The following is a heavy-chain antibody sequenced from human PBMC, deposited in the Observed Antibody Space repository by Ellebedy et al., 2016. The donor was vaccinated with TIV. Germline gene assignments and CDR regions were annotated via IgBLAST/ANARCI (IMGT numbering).Heavy chain of an antibody. J-gene: IGHJ4*02. CDR2: ISAYNGNT. CDR3: AREPALTVTTLTGADY. V-gene: IGHV1-18*01. Sequence: AASVKVSCKASGYTFTSYGISWVRQAPGQGLEWMGWISAYNGNTNYAQKLQGRVTMTTDTSTSTAYMELRSLRSDDTAVYYCAREPALTVTTLTGADYWGQGTLVTVSS. CDR1: GYTFTSYG. D-gene: IGHD4-17*01.